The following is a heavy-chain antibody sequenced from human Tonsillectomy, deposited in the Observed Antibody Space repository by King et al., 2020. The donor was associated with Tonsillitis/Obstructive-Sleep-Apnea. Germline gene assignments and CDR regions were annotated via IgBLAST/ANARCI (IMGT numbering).Heavy chain of an antibody. V-gene: IGHV3-64D*06. D-gene: IGHD3-22*01. CDR1: GFTFSSYA. Sequence: EVQLVESGGGLVQPGGSLRLSCSASGFTFSSYAMHWVRQAPGKGLEYVSAISSNGGSTYYADSVKGRFTISRDNSKNTLYLQMSSLRAEDTAVYYCVKARFDVSSGFHDAVDIWGQGTMVTVSS. CDR2: ISSNGGST. CDR3: VKARFDVSSGFHDAVDI. J-gene: IGHJ3*02.